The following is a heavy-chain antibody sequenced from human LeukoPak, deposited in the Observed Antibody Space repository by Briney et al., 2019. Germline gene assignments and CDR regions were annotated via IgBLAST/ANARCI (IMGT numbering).Heavy chain of an antibody. CDR2: VWYDGSNK. V-gene: IGHV3-33*01. CDR3: ARSPSYSSSWYGMDF. CDR1: GFTLSSYG. J-gene: IGHJ6*02. Sequence: GRSLRLSCAVSGFTLSSYGLHWVRQAPGKGLEWVAGVWYDGSNKYYADSSKGRFPNSRDNSKNTPYLQMNSLRAEDAAVYYCARSPSYSSSWYGMDFWGQGTTVTVSS. D-gene: IGHD6-13*01.